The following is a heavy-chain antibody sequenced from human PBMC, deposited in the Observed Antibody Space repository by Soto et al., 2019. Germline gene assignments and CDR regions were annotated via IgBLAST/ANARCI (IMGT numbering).Heavy chain of an antibody. D-gene: IGHD2-15*01. J-gene: IGHJ4*02. CDR3: ARATPNCSGGSCYSTLFDY. CDR2: IIPILGIA. V-gene: IGHV1-69*02. Sequence: GASVKVSCKASGGTFSSYTISWVRQAPGQGLEWMGRIIPILGIANYAQKFQGRVTITADKSTSTAYMELSSLRSEDTAVYYCARATPNCSGGSCYSTLFDYWGQGTLVTVSS. CDR1: GGTFSSYT.